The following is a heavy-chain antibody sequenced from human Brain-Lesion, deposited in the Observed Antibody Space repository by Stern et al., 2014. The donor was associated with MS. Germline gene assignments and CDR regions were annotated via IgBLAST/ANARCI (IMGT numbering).Heavy chain of an antibody. Sequence: EVQLVESGGGLVQPGGSLTISCTAAGFTFGNYWMTWVSQAPGKGLEWVANIKEDGTEKNYVDSVKGRFTISRDNARNSLYLQMNSLRVEDTALYYCARVYKTIYGIVTQRGSGMDVWGQGTTVIVSS. CDR3: ARVYKTIYGIVTQRGSGMDV. D-gene: IGHD3-3*01. CDR2: IKEDGTEK. CDR1: GFTFGNYW. J-gene: IGHJ6*02. V-gene: IGHV3-7*01.